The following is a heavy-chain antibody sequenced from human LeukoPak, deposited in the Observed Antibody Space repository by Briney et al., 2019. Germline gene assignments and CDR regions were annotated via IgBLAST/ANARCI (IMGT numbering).Heavy chain of an antibody. CDR2: IYTSGST. Sequence: PSETLSLTCTVSGGSISSYYWSWIRQPAGKGLEWIGRIYTSGSTNYNPSLKSRVTMSVDTSKNQFSLKLSSVTAADTAVYYCARGRYYYGSGSFYWFDPWGQGTLVTVSS. D-gene: IGHD3-10*01. J-gene: IGHJ5*02. CDR3: ARGRYYYGSGSFYWFDP. V-gene: IGHV4-4*07. CDR1: GGSISSYY.